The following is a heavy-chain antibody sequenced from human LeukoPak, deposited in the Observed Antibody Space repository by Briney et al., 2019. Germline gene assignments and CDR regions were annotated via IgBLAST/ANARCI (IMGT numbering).Heavy chain of an antibody. CDR2: ISAYNGNT. J-gene: IGHJ3*02. Sequence: ASVKVSCTASGYTFTIYGISWVRQAPGQGLEWMGWISAYNGNTNYAQKLQGRVTMTTDTSTSTAYMELRSLRSDDTAVYYCARSGDWNYVEDAFDIWGQGTMVTVSS. CDR1: GYTFTIYG. D-gene: IGHD1-7*01. V-gene: IGHV1-18*01. CDR3: ARSGDWNYVEDAFDI.